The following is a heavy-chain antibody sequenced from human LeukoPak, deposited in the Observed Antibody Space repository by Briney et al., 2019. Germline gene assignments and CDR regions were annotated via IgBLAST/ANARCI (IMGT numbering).Heavy chain of an antibody. V-gene: IGHV3-30*04. J-gene: IGHJ4*02. CDR2: ISHDARNK. CDR1: GFTFSSYA. CDR3: AREGIYGLDY. D-gene: IGHD3-16*01. Sequence: PGRSLRLSCAASGFTFSSYAIHWVRQAPGKGLEWVAVISHDARNKYYADSVKGRFTISRDNSKNTLYLQMDSPRVEDTAVYYCAREGIYGLDYWGQGTLVTVSS.